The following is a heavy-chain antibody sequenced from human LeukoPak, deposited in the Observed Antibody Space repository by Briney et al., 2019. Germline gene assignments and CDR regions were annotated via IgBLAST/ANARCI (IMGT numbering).Heavy chain of an antibody. CDR1: GFTFSSYA. D-gene: IGHD3-16*01. CDR2: ISYDGSNK. J-gene: IGHJ4*02. CDR3: ARDQITWPDDY. V-gene: IGHV3-30-3*01. Sequence: GGSLRLSCAASGFTFSSYAMHWVRQAPGKGLEWVAVISYDGSNKYYADSVKGRFTISRDNAKNSLYLQMNSLRAEDTAVYYCARDQITWPDDYWGQGTLVTVSS.